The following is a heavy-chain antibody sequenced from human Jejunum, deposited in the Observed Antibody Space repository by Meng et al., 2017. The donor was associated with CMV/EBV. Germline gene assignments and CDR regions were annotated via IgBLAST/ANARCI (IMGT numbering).Heavy chain of an antibody. CDR1: GYTFNNYG. Sequence: QVRVVQAGAEVRKLGASVKVSCRASGYTFNNYGLNWVRQAPGQGLEWMGWISPYIGNTNYAQRFQGRLTLTTDTSTDTAYMELRSLSPDDTAIYYCARDRGQDTVVVVADRGFDPWGQGTLVTVSS. D-gene: IGHD2-15*01. CDR3: ARDRGQDTVVVVADRGFDP. V-gene: IGHV1-18*01. CDR2: ISPYIGNT. J-gene: IGHJ5*02.